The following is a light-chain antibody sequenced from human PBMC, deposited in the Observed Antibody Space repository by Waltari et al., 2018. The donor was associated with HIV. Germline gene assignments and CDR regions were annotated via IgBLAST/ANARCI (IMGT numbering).Light chain of an antibody. CDR1: QSVSSSY. Sequence: EIVLTQSPGTLSLSPGERATLSCRASQSVSSSYLAWYQQKPGQAPRLLIYGASSRATGIPLRFRGSGSGTDFTLTITSLRPDDFATYFCQQSYSSPTFGPGTTVDIK. J-gene: IGKJ3*01. CDR2: GAS. V-gene: IGKV3-20*01. CDR3: QQSYSSPT.